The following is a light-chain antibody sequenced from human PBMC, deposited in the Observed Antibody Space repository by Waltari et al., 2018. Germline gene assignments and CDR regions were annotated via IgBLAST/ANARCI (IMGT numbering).Light chain of an antibody. CDR2: DVN. Sequence: QSALTQPASVSGSPGQSITISCTGTNSDIGGFDYVSWYQQHPVKVPKLLIHDVNSLPAGVSSRFSVSKSGNAAALTFSVLRAEDEAHYYFSSFSRSASEVIFGGGTRVTVL. CDR1: NSDIGGFDY. CDR3: SSFSRSASEVI. V-gene: IGLV2-14*03. J-gene: IGLJ2*01.